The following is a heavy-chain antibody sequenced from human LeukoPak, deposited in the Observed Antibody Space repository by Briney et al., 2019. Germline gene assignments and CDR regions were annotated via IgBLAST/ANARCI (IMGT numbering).Heavy chain of an antibody. Sequence: GRSLRLSCAASGFTFSTYFMHWGRHAPGEGLEWVADIASDGSHTFYAESVKGRFTISRDNSTNTLYLQMNSTRAEDRAVYFCERERQDNILHSGGFDIWGQGTMVTVSS. J-gene: IGHJ3*02. CDR2: IASDGSHT. CDR3: ERERQDNILHSGGFDI. CDR1: GFTFSTYF. V-gene: IGHV3-30-3*01. D-gene: IGHD2/OR15-2a*01.